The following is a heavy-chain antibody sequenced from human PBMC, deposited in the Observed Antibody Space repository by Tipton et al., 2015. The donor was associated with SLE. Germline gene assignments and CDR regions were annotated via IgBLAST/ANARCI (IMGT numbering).Heavy chain of an antibody. CDR1: GFTVSSNY. D-gene: IGHD6-13*01. V-gene: IGHV3-53*05. CDR2: IYSGGST. J-gene: IGHJ6*02. Sequence: SLRLSCAASGFTVSSNYMSWVRQAPGKGLEWVSVIYSGGSTYYADSVKGRFTISRDNSKNTLYLQMNSLRAEDTAVYYCAKGGSSWGYYYGMDVWGQGTTVTVSS. CDR3: AKGGSSWGYYYGMDV.